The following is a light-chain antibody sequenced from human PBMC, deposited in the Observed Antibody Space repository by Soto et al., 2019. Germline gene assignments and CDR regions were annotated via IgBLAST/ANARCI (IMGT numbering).Light chain of an antibody. CDR3: CSYAGSYTLL. CDR2: DVS. Sequence: QSALTQPRSVSGSPGQSVTISCTGTSRDVGGYNFVSWYQQHPGKAPKLMIYDVSKRPSGVPDRFSGSKSGKTASLTISGLQAEDEADYYCCSYAGSYTLLFGGGTKLTVL. J-gene: IGLJ2*01. CDR1: SRDVGGYNF. V-gene: IGLV2-11*01.